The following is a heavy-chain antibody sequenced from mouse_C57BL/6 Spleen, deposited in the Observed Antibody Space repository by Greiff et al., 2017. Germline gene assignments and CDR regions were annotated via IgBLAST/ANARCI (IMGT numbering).Heavy chain of an antibody. D-gene: IGHD2-14*01. Sequence: VQLVESGAELVRPGASVTLSCKASGYTFTDYEMHWVKQTPVHGLEWIGVINPETGGTAYNQKFKSKAILTADTSSSTAYMELRRLTTEDSAVYYCTKDYRYCLGYWGQGTTLTVSS. J-gene: IGHJ2*01. CDR3: TKDYRYCLGY. CDR2: INPETGGT. V-gene: IGHV1-15*01. CDR1: GYTFTDYE.